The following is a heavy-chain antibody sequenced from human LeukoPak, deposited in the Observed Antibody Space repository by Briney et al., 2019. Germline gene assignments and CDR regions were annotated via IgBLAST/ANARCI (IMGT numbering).Heavy chain of an antibody. V-gene: IGHV3-23*01. CDR2: ISGSGGSA. Sequence: PGGSLRLSCAASGFTFSSYAMNWVRQAPGKGLEWVSIISGSGGSAYYADSVKGRFTISRDNSKNTLYLQMNSLRVEDTAVYYCAKGGVTFLGVAMYYFDSWGQGTLVTVSS. D-gene: IGHD3-3*01. J-gene: IGHJ4*02. CDR1: GFTFSSYA. CDR3: AKGGVTFLGVAMYYFDS.